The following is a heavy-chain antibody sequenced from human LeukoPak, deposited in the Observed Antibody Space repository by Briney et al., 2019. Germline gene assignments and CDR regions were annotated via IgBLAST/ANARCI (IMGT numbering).Heavy chain of an antibody. CDR3: ARPPYSSGLGGNWFDP. CDR1: GGSISSGGYY. D-gene: IGHD6-19*01. J-gene: IGHJ5*02. V-gene: IGHV4-31*03. Sequence: PSETLSLSCTVSGGSISSGGYYWSWIRQHPGKGLEWIGYIYYSGSTYYNPSLKSRVTISVDTSKKQFSLKLTSVTAADTAVYYCARPPYSSGLGGNWFDPWGQGTLVTVSS. CDR2: IYYSGST.